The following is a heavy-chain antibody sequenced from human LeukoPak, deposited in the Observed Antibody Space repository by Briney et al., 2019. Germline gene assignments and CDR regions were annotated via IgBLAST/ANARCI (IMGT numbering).Heavy chain of an antibody. CDR1: GFTFSSYG. Sequence: PGRSLRVSCAASGFTFSSYGMHWVRQAPGKGLEWVAVIWYDGSNKYYADSVKGRFTISRDNSKNTLYLQMNSLRAEDTAVYYCAREGRSVTMVRGAPNYYYYGMDVWGQGTTVTVSS. CDR3: AREGRSVTMVRGAPNYYYYGMDV. D-gene: IGHD3-10*01. CDR2: IWYDGSNK. J-gene: IGHJ6*02. V-gene: IGHV3-33*01.